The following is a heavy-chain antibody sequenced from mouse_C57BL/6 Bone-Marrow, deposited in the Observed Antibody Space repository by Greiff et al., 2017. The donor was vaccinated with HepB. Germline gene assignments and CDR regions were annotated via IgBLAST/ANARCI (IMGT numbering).Heavy chain of an antibody. J-gene: IGHJ4*01. V-gene: IGHV7-3*01. Sequence: EVMLVESGGGLVQPGGSLSLSCAASGFTFTDYYMSWVRQPPGKALEWLGFIRNKANGYTTEYSVSVKGRFTISRDNSQSILYLQMNALRAEDGATYYCARYNGAMDYWGQGTSVTVSS. CDR3: ARYNGAMDY. CDR2: IRNKANGYTT. CDR1: GFTFTDYY.